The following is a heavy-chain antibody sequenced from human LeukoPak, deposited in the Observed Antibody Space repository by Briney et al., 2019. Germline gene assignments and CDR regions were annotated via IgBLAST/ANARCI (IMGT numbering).Heavy chain of an antibody. CDR2: IWYDGSNK. CDR1: GFTFSSYG. Sequence: GGSLRLSCAASGFTFSSYGMHWVRQAPGNGLEWVAVIWYDGSNKYYADSVKGRFTISRDNSKNTLYLQMNSLRAEDTAVYYCARDRDDNSLFDYWGQGTLVTVSS. D-gene: IGHD5-24*01. V-gene: IGHV3-33*01. CDR3: ARDRDDNSLFDY. J-gene: IGHJ4*02.